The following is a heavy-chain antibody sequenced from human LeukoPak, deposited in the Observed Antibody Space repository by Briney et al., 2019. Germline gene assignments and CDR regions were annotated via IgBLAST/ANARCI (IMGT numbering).Heavy chain of an antibody. D-gene: IGHD3-22*01. CDR2: INPNSGGT. CDR3: AREGDWDYYDSSGSFDY. Sequence: GASVKVSCKASGYTFTGYYIHWVRQAPGQGLEWMGWINPNSGGTNYAQRFQGRVTMTRDTSISPAYMELSRLRSDDTAAYYCAREGDWDYYDSSGSFDYWGQGTLVTVSS. V-gene: IGHV1-2*02. CDR1: GYTFTGYY. J-gene: IGHJ4*02.